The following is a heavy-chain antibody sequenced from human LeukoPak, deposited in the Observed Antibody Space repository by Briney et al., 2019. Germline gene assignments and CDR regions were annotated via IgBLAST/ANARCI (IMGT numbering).Heavy chain of an antibody. Sequence: SCKASGYTFTGYYMHWVRQAPGKGLEWVAVISYDGSNKYYADSVKGRFTISRDNSKNTLYLQMNSLRAEDTAVYYCAKGTGKFDYWGQGTLVTVSS. J-gene: IGHJ4*02. D-gene: IGHD7-27*01. CDR3: AKGTGKFDY. V-gene: IGHV3-30*18. CDR1: GYTFTGYY. CDR2: ISYDGSNK.